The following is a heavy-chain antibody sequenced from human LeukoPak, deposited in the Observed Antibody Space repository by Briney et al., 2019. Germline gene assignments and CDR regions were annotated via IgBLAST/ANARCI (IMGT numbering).Heavy chain of an antibody. CDR1: GFTFSSYW. CDR3: ARHGSAYSFDY. D-gene: IGHD5-18*01. Sequence: PGGSLRLSCAASGFTFSSYWMSWVRQAPGKGLEWVANINQDGSEKYYVDSVKGRFTISRDNAKNSLYLQMNSLRAEDTAVYYCARHGSAYSFDYWGQGTLVTVSS. J-gene: IGHJ4*02. V-gene: IGHV3-7*03. CDR2: INQDGSEK.